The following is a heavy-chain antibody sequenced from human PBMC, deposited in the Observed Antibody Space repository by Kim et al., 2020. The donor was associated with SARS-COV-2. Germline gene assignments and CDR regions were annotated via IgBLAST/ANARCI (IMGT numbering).Heavy chain of an antibody. CDR3: ARATFGAGNWFDP. Sequence: SETLSLTCAVYGGSFSGYYWSWIRQPPGKGLEWIGEINHSGSTNYNPSLKSRVTISVDTSKNQFSLKLSSVTAADTAVYYCARATFGAGNWFDPWGQGTLLTVSS. CDR2: INHSGST. D-gene: IGHD3-3*01. J-gene: IGHJ5*02. V-gene: IGHV4-34*01. CDR1: GGSFSGYY.